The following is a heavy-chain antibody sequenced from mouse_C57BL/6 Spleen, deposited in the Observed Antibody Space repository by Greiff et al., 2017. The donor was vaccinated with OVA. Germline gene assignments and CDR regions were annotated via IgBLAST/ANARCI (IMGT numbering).Heavy chain of an antibody. V-gene: IGHV1-52*01. D-gene: IGHD3-2*02. J-gene: IGHJ4*01. CDR1: GYAFTSYW. CDR3: ARADSSGSYYAMDY. Sequence: QVQLQQPGAELVRPGSSVKLSCKASGYAFTSYWMHWVKQRPIQGLEWIGNIDPSDSETHYNQKFKDKATLTVDKSSSTAYMQLSSLTSEDSAVYYCARADSSGSYYAMDYWGQGTSVTVSS. CDR2: IDPSDSET.